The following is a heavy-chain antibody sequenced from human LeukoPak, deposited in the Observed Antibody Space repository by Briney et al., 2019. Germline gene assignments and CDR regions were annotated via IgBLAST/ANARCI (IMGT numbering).Heavy chain of an antibody. V-gene: IGHV1-18*01. D-gene: IGHD3-10*01. CDR2: ISAYNGNT. CDR3: AREATETSYYYGSGSYGAPLDY. Sequence: ASVKVSCKASGYTFTSYAMHWVRQAPGQGLEWMGWISAYNGNTNYAQKLQGRVTMTTDTSTSTAYMELRSLRSDDTAVYYCAREATETSYYYGSGSYGAPLDYWGQGTLVTVSS. J-gene: IGHJ4*02. CDR1: GYTFTSYA.